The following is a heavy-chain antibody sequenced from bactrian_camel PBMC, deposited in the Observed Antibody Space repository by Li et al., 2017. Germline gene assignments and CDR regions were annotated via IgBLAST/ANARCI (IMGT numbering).Heavy chain of an antibody. CDR2: TRLDRTT. Sequence: QLVESGGALVQPGGSLRLSCAASGFTFSSYAGSWVRQAPGKGLEWVSDTRLDRTTTYADSVKGRFAVSRDNAANTLTLQMNSLKTEDTAVYYCAGTCYALTRHTYWGRGTQVTVS. CDR3: AGTCYALTRHTY. D-gene: IGHD1*01. CDR1: GFTFSSYA. J-gene: IGHJ4*01. V-gene: IGHV3S42*01.